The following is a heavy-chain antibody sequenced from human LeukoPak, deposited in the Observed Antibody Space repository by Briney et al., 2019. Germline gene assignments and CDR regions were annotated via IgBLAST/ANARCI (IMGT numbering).Heavy chain of an antibody. CDR3: ARRFTGSYSFDY. CDR1: GYSFADYW. CDR2: IYPGDSDT. Sequence: RGESLKISCKGVGYSFADYWIGWVRQLPGKGLECMGLIYPGDSDTTYSPSFQGQVTISADKSINTAYLQWSSLEASDTAIYYCARRFTGSYSFDYWGQGTLVTVSS. V-gene: IGHV5-51*01. J-gene: IGHJ4*02. D-gene: IGHD1-26*01.